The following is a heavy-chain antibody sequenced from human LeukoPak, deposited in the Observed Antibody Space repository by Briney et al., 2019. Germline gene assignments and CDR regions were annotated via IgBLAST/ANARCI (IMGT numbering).Heavy chain of an antibody. V-gene: IGHV7-4-1*02. CDR2: INANTGNP. CDR1: GYTFTSYA. Sequence: ASVKVSCKAFGYTFTSYAMNWVRQAPGQGLEWVGWINANTGNPTYAQGFTGRFVFSLDTSVSTAYLQISSLKAEDTAVYYCAREVLRFDYWGQGTLVTVSS. CDR3: AREVLRFDY. J-gene: IGHJ4*02.